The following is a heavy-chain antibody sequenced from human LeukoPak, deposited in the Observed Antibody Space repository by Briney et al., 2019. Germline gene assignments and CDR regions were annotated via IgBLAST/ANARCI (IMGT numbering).Heavy chain of an antibody. CDR1: GGSISSYY. D-gene: IGHD6-13*01. CDR2: IYYSGST. CDR3: AKDLASSSYYYYYYMDV. V-gene: IGHV4-59*01. J-gene: IGHJ6*03. Sequence: PSETLSLTCTVSGGSISSYYWSWIRQPPGKGLEWIGYIYYSGSTNYNPSLKSRVTISVDTSKNQFSLKLSSVTAADTAVYHCAKDLASSSYYYYYYMDVWGKGTTVTISS.